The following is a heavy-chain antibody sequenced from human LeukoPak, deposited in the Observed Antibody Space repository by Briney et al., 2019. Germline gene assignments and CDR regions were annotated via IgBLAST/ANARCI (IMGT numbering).Heavy chain of an antibody. CDR1: GYTFTSTD. CDR2: MNPNSGNT. J-gene: IGHJ4*02. Sequence: ASVKVSCKASGYTFTSTDINWVRQATGQGLEWMGWMNPNSGNTGYAQKFQGRVTMTRNTSINTAYMELSSLRSEDTAVYYCARGREYSRGPGFDYWAQGTLVTVSS. V-gene: IGHV1-8*01. CDR3: ARGREYSRGPGFDY. D-gene: IGHD2/OR15-2a*01.